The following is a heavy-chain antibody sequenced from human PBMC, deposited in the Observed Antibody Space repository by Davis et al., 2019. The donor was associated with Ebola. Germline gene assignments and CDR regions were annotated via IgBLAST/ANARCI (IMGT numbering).Heavy chain of an antibody. CDR1: GYSFTSYW. V-gene: IGHV5-51*01. J-gene: IGHJ4*02. CDR2: IYPGDSDT. Sequence: GESLKISCKGSGYSFTSYWIGWVRQMPGKGLEWMGIIYPGDSDTRYSPSLQGQVTISADRSISTAYLQWSSLKASDTANYYCARLPHRIIFGVVVQFDSWGQGTLVTVSP. D-gene: IGHD3-3*01. CDR3: ARLPHRIIFGVVVQFDS.